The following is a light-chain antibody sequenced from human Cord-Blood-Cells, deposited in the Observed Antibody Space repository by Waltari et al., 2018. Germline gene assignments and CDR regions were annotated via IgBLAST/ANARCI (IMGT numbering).Light chain of an antibody. V-gene: IGKV3-15*01. CDR1: QRVSSN. Sequence: EIAMTQSPATLSVSPGERATLSCRASQRVSSNLAWYQQKPGQAPRLLIYGASTRATGIPARCSGSGSGTEFTLTISSLQSEDFAVYYCQQYNNWPPLTVGGGTKVEIK. CDR2: GAS. J-gene: IGKJ4*01. CDR3: QQYNNWPPLT.